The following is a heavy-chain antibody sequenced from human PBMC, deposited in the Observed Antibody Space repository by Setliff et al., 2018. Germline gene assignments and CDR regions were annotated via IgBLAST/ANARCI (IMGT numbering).Heavy chain of an antibody. CDR2: AIPMFGTT. J-gene: IGHJ6*03. Sequence: GASVKVSCKASGGSFSSYGITWVRQAPGQGLEWMGGAIPMFGTTNYAQKFQGRVTITTDESTSTAYMELSSLRSEDTAVYYCALMSGMATITYYYYYMDVWGKGTTVTVSS. V-gene: IGHV1-69*05. CDR3: ALMSGMATITYYYYYMDV. D-gene: IGHD5-12*01. CDR1: GGSFSSYG.